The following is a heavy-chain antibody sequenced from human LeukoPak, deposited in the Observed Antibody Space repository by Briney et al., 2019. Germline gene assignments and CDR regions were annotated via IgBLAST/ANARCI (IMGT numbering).Heavy chain of an antibody. CDR2: IYHSGST. V-gene: IGHV4-38-2*02. Sequence: SETLSLTCTVSGYSISSGYYWGWIRQPPGKGLECIGSIYHSGSTYYNPSLKSRVTISVDTSNNHFALKLNSVTAADTAVYYCARVVGFNYYFDSWGQGTVVTVSS. CDR3: ARVVGFNYYFDS. CDR1: GYSISSGYY. D-gene: IGHD1-1*01. J-gene: IGHJ4*02.